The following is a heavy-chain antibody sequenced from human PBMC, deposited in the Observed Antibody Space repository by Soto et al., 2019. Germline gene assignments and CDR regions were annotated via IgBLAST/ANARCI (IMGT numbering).Heavy chain of an antibody. J-gene: IGHJ1*01. Sequence: GASVKVSCKVSGYTLTELSMHWVRQAPGKKIEWMGGFDPEDGETIYAQKFQGRVTMTEDTSTDTAYMELSSLRSVDTAVYYCATGGIMITFVGVIVPANPPEKTLAEYFQHWGQGTL. CDR1: GYTLTELS. CDR3: ATGGIMITFVGVIVPANPPEKTLAEYFQH. V-gene: IGHV1-24*01. D-gene: IGHD3-16*02. CDR2: FDPEDGET.